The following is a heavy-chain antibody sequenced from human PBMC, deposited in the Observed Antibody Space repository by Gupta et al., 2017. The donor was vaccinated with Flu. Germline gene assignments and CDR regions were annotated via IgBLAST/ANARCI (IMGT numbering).Heavy chain of an antibody. CDR3: AKSDRSLLWFGELSY. D-gene: IGHD3-10*01. CDR2: ISYDRSNK. J-gene: IGHJ4*02. CDR1: GSTFSRYG. Sequence: QVQLVESGGGVVQPGWSLIPSCAASGSTFSRYGMHWVGQAPGKGLEWVAVISYDRSNKYYADTVKGRFTISRDNAKNTLYLQMNSLRAEDTAVYYCAKSDRSLLWFGELSYWGQGTLVTVSS. V-gene: IGHV3-30*18.